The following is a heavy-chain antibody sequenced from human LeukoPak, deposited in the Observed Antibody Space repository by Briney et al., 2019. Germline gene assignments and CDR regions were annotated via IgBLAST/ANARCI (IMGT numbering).Heavy chain of an antibody. D-gene: IGHD1/OR15-1a*01. Sequence: GGSLRLSCAASGFTFSSYEMNWVRQAPGKGLEWVSYISSSGSTIYYADSVKGRFTISRDNAKNSLYLQMNSLRAEDTAVYYCSRTTSRISGGWWNNYYRDVWEKGPPVTISS. CDR2: ISSSGSTI. CDR3: SRTTSRISGGWWNNYYRDV. CDR1: GFTFSSYE. V-gene: IGHV3-48*03. J-gene: IGHJ6*03.